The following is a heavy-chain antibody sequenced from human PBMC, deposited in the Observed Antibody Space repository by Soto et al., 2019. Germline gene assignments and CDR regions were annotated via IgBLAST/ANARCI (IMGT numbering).Heavy chain of an antibody. V-gene: IGHV4-39*01. CDR2: SYYRGNT. J-gene: IGHJ4*02. CDR3: ATADGFGVVTPFFEY. D-gene: IGHD3-3*01. CDR1: GGSISSSNYY. Sequence: QLQLQESGPGLVKPSETLSLTCTVSGGSISSSNYYWGWIRQTPGKGLEWIGSSYYRGNTHYNQSIKSLDTIYVDTSKNEVSLNLCPVTAADTAVYYCATADGFGVVTPFFEYRGQGTLVNVSS.